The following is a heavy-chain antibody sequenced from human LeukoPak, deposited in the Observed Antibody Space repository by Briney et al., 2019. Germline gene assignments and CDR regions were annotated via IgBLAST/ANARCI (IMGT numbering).Heavy chain of an antibody. CDR1: GYTFTGYY. CDR2: VNPNSGGT. V-gene: IGHV1-2*02. Sequence: ASVKVSCKASGYTFTGYYMHWVRQAPGQGLEWMGWVNPNSGGTNYAQKFQGRVTMTRDTSISTAYMELSRLRSDDTAVYYCASIRRDYDFWSGQQPPMDVWGKGTTVTVSS. CDR3: ASIRRDYDFWSGQQPPMDV. D-gene: IGHD3-3*01. J-gene: IGHJ6*03.